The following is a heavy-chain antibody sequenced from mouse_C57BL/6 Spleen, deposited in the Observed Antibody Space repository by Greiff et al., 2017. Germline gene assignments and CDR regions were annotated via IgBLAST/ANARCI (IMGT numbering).Heavy chain of an antibody. CDR3: ARLMTTVVEGEN. V-gene: IGHV1-50*01. J-gene: IGHJ2*01. CDR2: IDPSDSYT. CDR1: GYTFTSYW. Sequence: QVQLQQPGAELVKPGASVKLSCKASGYTFTSYWMQWVKQRPGQGLEWIGEIDPSDSYTNYNQKFKGKATLTVDTSSSTAYMQLSSLTSEDSAVYYCARLMTTVVEGENWGQGTTLTVSS. D-gene: IGHD1-1*01.